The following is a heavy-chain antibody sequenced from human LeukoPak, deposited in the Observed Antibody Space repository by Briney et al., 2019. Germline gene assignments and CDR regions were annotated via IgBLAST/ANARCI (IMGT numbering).Heavy chain of an antibody. D-gene: IGHD3-3*01. V-gene: IGHV4-34*01. CDR1: VGSFSGYY. Sequence: PSETLSLTCAVYVGSFSGYYWSWIRQPPGKGLECIGEINHNGSTKYYPSLKSRVTISVDTSKNQFSLKLSSVTAADTAVYYCAREERRGITIFGVVIPARTNWFDPWGQGTLVTVSS. CDR2: INHNGST. J-gene: IGHJ5*02. CDR3: AREERRGITIFGVVIPARTNWFDP.